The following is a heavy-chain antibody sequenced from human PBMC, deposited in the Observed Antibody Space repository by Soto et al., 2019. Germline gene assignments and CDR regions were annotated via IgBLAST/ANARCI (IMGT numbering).Heavy chain of an antibody. CDR1: GFTVSDYY. CDR2: SDGSSAYT. J-gene: IGHJ6*02. V-gene: IGHV3-11*06. CDR3: ARSGGTYYVMDV. D-gene: IGHD3-16*01. Sequence: QVQLVESGGGLVKPGGSLRLSVAASGFTVSDYYMNWIRQAPGKWLEWLSYSDGSSAYTNYGDSVKGRFNISRDNAKNSLFLQLTSLRDEAEADYYCARSGGTYYVMDVWGQGTTVTVSS.